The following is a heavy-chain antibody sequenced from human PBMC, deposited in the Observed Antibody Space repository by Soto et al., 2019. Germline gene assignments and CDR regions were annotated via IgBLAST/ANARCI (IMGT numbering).Heavy chain of an antibody. Sequence: QVQLVQSGAEVKKPGASVKVSCKASGYTFTSYGISWVRQAPGQGLEWMGWISAYNGNTNYAQKLQGRVTMTTDTSTSTADMELRSLRSDDTAVYYCARVGKQLVPGYYFDYWGQGTLVTVSS. CDR2: ISAYNGNT. J-gene: IGHJ4*02. D-gene: IGHD6-6*01. CDR3: ARVGKQLVPGYYFDY. CDR1: GYTFTSYG. V-gene: IGHV1-18*01.